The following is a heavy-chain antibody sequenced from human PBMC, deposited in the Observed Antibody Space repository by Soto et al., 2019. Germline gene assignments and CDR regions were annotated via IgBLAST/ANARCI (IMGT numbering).Heavy chain of an antibody. J-gene: IGHJ4*02. V-gene: IGHV4-39*01. CDR3: ARHSIAARPPWRGSHFDY. CDR2: IYYSGST. D-gene: IGHD6-6*01. Sequence: QLQLQESGPGLVKPSETLSLTCTVSGGSISSSSYYWGWIRQPPGKGLEWIGSIYYSGSTYYNPSLKSRVTISVDTSKNQFSLKLSSVTAADTAVYYCARHSIAARPPWRGSHFDYWGQGTLVTVSS. CDR1: GGSISSSSYY.